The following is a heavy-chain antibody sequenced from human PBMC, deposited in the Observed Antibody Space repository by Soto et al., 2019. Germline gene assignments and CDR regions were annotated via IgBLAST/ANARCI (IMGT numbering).Heavy chain of an antibody. CDR3: ARAGWRSGWSYYFDY. CDR2: IYYSGST. Sequence: SETLSLTCTVSGGSISSYYWSWIRQPPGKGLEWIGYIYYSGSTNYNPSLKSRVTISVDTSKNQFSLKLSSVTAADTAVYYCARAGWRSGWSYYFDYWGQGTLVTSPQ. J-gene: IGHJ4*02. D-gene: IGHD6-19*01. CDR1: GGSISSYY. V-gene: IGHV4-59*01.